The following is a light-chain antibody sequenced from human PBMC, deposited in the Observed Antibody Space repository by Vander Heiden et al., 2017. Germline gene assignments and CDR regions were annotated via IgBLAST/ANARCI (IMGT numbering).Light chain of an antibody. CDR3: QQSYSTPRT. CDR2: AAS. J-gene: IGKJ1*01. CDR1: QTISSY. Sequence: DIQMTHSPSSLSASVGDRVTITCRAGQTISSYLNWYQQKPGKAPKLLIYAASSLQSGVPSRFSGSGSGTDFTLTISSLQPEDFATYYCQQSYSTPRTFGQGTKVEIK. V-gene: IGKV1-39*01.